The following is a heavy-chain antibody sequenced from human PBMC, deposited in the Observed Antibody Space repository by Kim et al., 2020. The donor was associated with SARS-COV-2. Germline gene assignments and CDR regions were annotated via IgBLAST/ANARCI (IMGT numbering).Heavy chain of an antibody. CDR2: T. CDR3: AASLAGRPFNY. Sequence: TNYAPKFQERVTITRDMSTSTAYRELSSLRSEDTAVYYCAASLAGRPFNYWGQGTLVTVSS. J-gene: IGHJ4*02. V-gene: IGHV1-58*01.